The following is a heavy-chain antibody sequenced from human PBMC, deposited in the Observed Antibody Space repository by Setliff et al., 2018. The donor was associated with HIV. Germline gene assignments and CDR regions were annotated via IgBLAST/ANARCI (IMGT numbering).Heavy chain of an antibody. V-gene: IGHV3-15*01. CDR1: GFTFRNAW. D-gene: IGHD2-2*01. CDR2: IKSETDDGTT. CDR3: TAPAASWGVDFDY. J-gene: IGHJ4*02. Sequence: GESLKISCAASGFTFRNAWMSWVRQPPGKGLEWVGRIKSETDDGTTDYAAPVKGRFTISRDDSKNTLYLQMNSLKTEDTAVYYCTAPAASWGVDFDYWGQGTLVTVS.